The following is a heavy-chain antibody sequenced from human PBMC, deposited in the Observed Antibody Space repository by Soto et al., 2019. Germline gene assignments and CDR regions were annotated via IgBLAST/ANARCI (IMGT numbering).Heavy chain of an antibody. CDR2: IYYSGST. V-gene: IGHV4-30-4*01. CDR1: GGSISSGDYY. D-gene: IGHD1-26*01. Sequence: SETLSRTCTVSGGSISSGDYYWSWVRQPPGKGLEWIGYIYYSGSTYYNPSLKSRVTISVDTSKNQFSLKLSSVTAADTAVYYCAREEGATTYLDYWRQGTLVTVSS. J-gene: IGHJ4*02. CDR3: AREEGATTYLDY.